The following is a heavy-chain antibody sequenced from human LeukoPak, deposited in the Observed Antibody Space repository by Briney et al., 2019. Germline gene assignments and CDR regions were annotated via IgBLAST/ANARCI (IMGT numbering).Heavy chain of an antibody. D-gene: IGHD2-21*01. CDR2: IKQDGSEK. CDR1: GFTFSSYW. CDR3: ARGPEICGGGCYFDY. V-gene: IGHV3-7*01. Sequence: GGSLRLSCAASGFTFSSYWMSWVRQAPGKGLEWVANIKQDGSEKYYVDSVKGRFTISRDNAKNSLYLQMNSLRAEDTAVYYCARGPEICGGGCYFDYWGQGTLVTVSS. J-gene: IGHJ4*02.